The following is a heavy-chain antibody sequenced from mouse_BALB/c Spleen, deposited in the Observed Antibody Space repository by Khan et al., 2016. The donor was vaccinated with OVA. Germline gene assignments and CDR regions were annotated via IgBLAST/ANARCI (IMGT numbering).Heavy chain of an antibody. D-gene: IGHD1-1*01. Sequence: EVELVESGGDLVKPGGSLKLSCSASGFTFSTYAMSWVRQTPEKRLEWVATISSGGDNIFYPDSVKGRFTISRDKANNTLYLQMSSLRSEDTATYYCARHNYGPFAYWGQGTLVTVSA. CDR3: ARHNYGPFAY. J-gene: IGHJ3*01. V-gene: IGHV5-9-3*01. CDR2: ISSGGDNI. CDR1: GFTFSTYA.